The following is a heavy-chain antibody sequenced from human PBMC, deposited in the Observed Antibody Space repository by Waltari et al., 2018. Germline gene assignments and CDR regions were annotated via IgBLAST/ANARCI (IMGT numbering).Heavy chain of an antibody. V-gene: IGHV4-61*09. Sequence: QVQLQESGPGLVKPSQTLSLTCTVSGGSISSGSYYWSWIREPAWKGLEWIGYIYTSGSTNYNPSLKSRVTISVDTSKNQFSLKLSSVTAADTAVYYCAREAPSIAAAGTFDYWGQGTLVTVSS. CDR2: IYTSGST. D-gene: IGHD6-13*01. J-gene: IGHJ4*02. CDR3: AREAPSIAAAGTFDY. CDR1: GGSISSGSYY.